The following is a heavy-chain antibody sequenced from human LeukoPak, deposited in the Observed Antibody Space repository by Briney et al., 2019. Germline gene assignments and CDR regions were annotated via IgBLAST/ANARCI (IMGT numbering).Heavy chain of an antibody. V-gene: IGHV1-18*01. CDR1: GYTFTSYG. CDR3: ARDPGGHFDWYPTHYFDY. Sequence: ASVKVSCRASGYTFTSYGISWVRQAPGQGLEWMGWISAYNGNTNYAQKLQGRVTMTTDTSTSTAYMELRSLRSDDTAVYYCARDPGGHFDWYPTHYFDYWGQGTLVTVSS. J-gene: IGHJ4*02. CDR2: ISAYNGNT. D-gene: IGHD3-9*01.